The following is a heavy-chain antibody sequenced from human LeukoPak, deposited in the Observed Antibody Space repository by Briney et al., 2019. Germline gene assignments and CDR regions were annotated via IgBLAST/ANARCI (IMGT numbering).Heavy chain of an antibody. CDR1: GFIFDDYV. J-gene: IGHJ2*01. Sequence: LRLSCAASGFIFDDYVMHWIRQPPGKGLEWIGYISHSGSTYYNPSLKSRVTISVDRSKNQFSLELTSVTAADTAVYYCARYSSTWPYWYFDLWGRGTLVTVSS. CDR2: ISHSGST. D-gene: IGHD6-13*01. CDR3: ARYSSTWPYWYFDL. V-gene: IGHV4-30-2*01.